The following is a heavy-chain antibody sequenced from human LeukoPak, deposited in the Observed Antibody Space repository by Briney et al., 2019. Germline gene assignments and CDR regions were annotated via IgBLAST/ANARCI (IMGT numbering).Heavy chain of an antibody. J-gene: IGHJ4*02. CDR3: ARDSKYSHDN. D-gene: IGHD5-18*01. Sequence: GGSLRLSCAASGFTFSSYNMNWVRQAPGKGLEWVSSISSSSAYIYYADSVKGRFTISRNNAKNSLYLQMDSLRAEDTAVYYCARDSKYSHDNWGQGTLVTVSS. CDR2: ISSSSAYI. CDR1: GFTFSSYN. V-gene: IGHV3-21*01.